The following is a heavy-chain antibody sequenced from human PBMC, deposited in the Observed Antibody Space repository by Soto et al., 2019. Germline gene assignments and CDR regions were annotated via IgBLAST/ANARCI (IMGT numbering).Heavy chain of an antibody. Sequence: SVKVSCKASGFTFTSSAMQWLRQARGQRLVWIGWIVVGSGNTNYAQKFQERVTITRDMSTSTAYMELSSLRSEDTAVYYCAAPRPNRYYYYYMDVWGKGTTVTVSS. J-gene: IGHJ6*03. CDR1: GFTFTSSA. V-gene: IGHV1-58*02. CDR2: IVVGSGNT. CDR3: AAPRPNRYYYYYMDV.